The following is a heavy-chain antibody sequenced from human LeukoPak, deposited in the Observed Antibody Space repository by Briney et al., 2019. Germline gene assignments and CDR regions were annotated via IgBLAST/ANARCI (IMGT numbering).Heavy chain of an antibody. Sequence: ASVKVSCKASGYTFTGYYMHWVRQAPGQGLEWMGWINPNSGGTNYAQKFQGRVTMTRDTSISTAYMELSRLRSDDTAVYYCARDRGYCSSTSCYDRFDPWGQGTLVTVSS. CDR1: GYTFTGYY. J-gene: IGHJ5*02. D-gene: IGHD2-2*01. CDR2: INPNSGGT. V-gene: IGHV1-2*02. CDR3: ARDRGYCSSTSCYDRFDP.